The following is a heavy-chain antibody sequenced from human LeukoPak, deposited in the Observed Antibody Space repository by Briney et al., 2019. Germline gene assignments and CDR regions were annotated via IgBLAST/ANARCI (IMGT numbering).Heavy chain of an antibody. J-gene: IGHJ4*02. CDR2: IYHSGSA. CDR3: ARILQTTYYFDY. D-gene: IGHD1-1*01. CDR1: GGSFSGYY. V-gene: IGHV4-34*01. Sequence: SETLSLTCAVYGGSFSGYYWSWIRQPPGRGLEWIGEIYHSGSANYNPSLTSRVTMSVDKSRNQFSLTLRSVTAADTAVYFCARILQTTYYFDYWGQGTLVTVSS.